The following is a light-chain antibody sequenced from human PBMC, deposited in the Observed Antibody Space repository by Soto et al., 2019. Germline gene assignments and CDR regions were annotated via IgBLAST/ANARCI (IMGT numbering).Light chain of an antibody. Sequence: EIVLTQSPDTLSLFPGERATLSCRASQNVGNYLAWYQEKPGQAPRLLISDSSNRATGIPARFSGSGSGTDFTLTISGLEPDDFALYYCQQYNNWPPITFGQGTRLEIK. CDR1: QNVGNY. CDR3: QQYNNWPPIT. J-gene: IGKJ5*01. V-gene: IGKV3-11*01. CDR2: DSS.